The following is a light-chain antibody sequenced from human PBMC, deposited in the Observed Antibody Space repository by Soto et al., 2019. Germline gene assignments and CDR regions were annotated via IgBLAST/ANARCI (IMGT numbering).Light chain of an antibody. V-gene: IGLV1-40*01. CDR2: GHI. J-gene: IGLJ1*01. CDR1: NSNIGAGYD. Sequence: QSVLTQPPSVSGAPGQRVTISCTGSNSNIGAGYDVHWYQQFPGTAPKLLIYGHITRPSGVPERFSGSTSGTSASLAITGLQAEDEADYYCQSYDSTLSARYVFGTGTQLTVL. CDR3: QSYDSTLSARYV.